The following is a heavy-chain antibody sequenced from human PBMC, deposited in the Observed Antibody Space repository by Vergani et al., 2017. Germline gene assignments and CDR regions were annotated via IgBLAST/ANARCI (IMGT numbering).Heavy chain of an antibody. CDR1: GFTFQAFA. J-gene: IGHJ2*01. CDR2: IDRNYGVK. V-gene: IGHV3-9*01. D-gene: IGHD3-16*01. Sequence: VEAGGGLVQPGGSLRLPCTASGFTFQAFAFHWVRQVSGRGLEWVSGIDRNYGVKNGNSFEGRFSISRDNAKKAVFLQMNNLRHEDTALYFCVKDNDYDADGPFNLWARGTLVTVSS. CDR3: VKDNDYDADGPFNL.